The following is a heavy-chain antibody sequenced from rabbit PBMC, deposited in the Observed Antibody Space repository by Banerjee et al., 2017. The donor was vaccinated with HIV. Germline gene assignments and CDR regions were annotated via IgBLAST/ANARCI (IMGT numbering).Heavy chain of an antibody. D-gene: IGHD4-1*01. Sequence: QEQLEESGGGLVKPEGSLTLTCKASGFTLSSYWMWWVRQAPGKGLEWIACINTSSGNTVYATWAKGRLTISKTSSTTVTLQMTSLTAADTATYLCARDLAGVIGWNFNLWGPGTLVTVS. J-gene: IGHJ4*01. CDR3: ARDLAGVIGWNFNL. CDR2: INTSSGNT. CDR1: GFTLSSYW. V-gene: IGHV1S45*01.